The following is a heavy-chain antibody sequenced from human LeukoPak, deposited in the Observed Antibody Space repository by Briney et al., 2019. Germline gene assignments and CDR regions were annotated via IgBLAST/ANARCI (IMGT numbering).Heavy chain of an antibody. D-gene: IGHD1/OR15-1a*01. J-gene: IGHJ5*02. CDR1: GGSFSGYY. CDR2: INHSGST. V-gene: IGHV4-34*01. Sequence: SETLSLTCAVYGGSFSGYYWSWIRQPPRNGLDWIGEINHSGSTNYNPSLKSRVTISVDTSRYQFSLKLSSVTAADTAVYYCARGSRGGGTNWFDPWGQGTLVTVSS. CDR3: ARGSRGGGTNWFDP.